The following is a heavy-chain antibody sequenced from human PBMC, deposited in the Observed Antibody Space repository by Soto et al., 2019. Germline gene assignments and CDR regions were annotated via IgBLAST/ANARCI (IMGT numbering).Heavy chain of an antibody. CDR3: ARVTIAVAGGDYFDY. J-gene: IGHJ4*02. CDR2: ISYDGSNK. CDR1: GFTFSSYA. Sequence: GGSLRLSCAASGFTFSSYAMHWVRQAPGKGLEWVAVISYDGSNKYYADSVKGRFTISRDNSKNTLYLQMNSLRAEDTAVYYCARVTIAVAGGDYFDYWGQGTLVTVS. D-gene: IGHD6-19*01. V-gene: IGHV3-30-3*01.